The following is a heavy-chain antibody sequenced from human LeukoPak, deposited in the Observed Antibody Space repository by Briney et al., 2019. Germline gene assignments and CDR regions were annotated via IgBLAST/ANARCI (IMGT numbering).Heavy chain of an antibody. CDR2: IYYSGST. CDR3: ARVSLVFSRRYAMDV. D-gene: IGHD2-8*02. CDR1: GGSISSYY. Sequence: SETRSLTCTVSGGSISSYYWSWIRQPPGKGLEWIGYIYYSGSTNYNPSLKSRVTISVDTSKNQFSLKLNSVTAADTAVYYCARVSLVFSRRYAMDVWGQGTTITVSS. V-gene: IGHV4-59*01. J-gene: IGHJ6*02.